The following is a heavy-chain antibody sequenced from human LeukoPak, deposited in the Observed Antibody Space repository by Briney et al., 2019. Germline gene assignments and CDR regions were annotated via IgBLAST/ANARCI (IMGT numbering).Heavy chain of an antibody. V-gene: IGHV1-18*01. CDR1: GYTFTSYG. J-gene: IGHJ6*02. CDR3: ARDSGKSPDYYYYGIEV. CDR2: ISAYNGNT. Sequence: GASVKVSCKASGYTFTSYGISWVRQAPGQGLEWMGWISAYNGNTNYAQKLQGRVTITTDTSTSTAYMELRSLRSDDTAVSYFARDSGKSPDYYYYGIEVWGQGTTVTVSS.